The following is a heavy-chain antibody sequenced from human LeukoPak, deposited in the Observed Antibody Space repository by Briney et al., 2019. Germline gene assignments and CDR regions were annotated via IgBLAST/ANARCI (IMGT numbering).Heavy chain of an antibody. CDR1: GGSFSGYY. V-gene: IGHV4-34*01. CDR2: INHSGST. Sequence: SETLSLTCAVYGGSFSGYYWSWIRRPPGKGLEWIGEINHSGSTNYNPSLKSRVTISVDTSKNQFSLKLSSVTAADTAVYYCARPRYYYGSGSYLYWGQGTLVTVSS. J-gene: IGHJ4*02. D-gene: IGHD3-10*01. CDR3: ARPRYYYGSGSYLY.